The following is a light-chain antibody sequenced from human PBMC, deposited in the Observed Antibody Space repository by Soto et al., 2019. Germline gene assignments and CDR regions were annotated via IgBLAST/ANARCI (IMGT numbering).Light chain of an antibody. CDR2: DDS. Sequence: SYELTQSPSVSVAPGQTARITCEAANIRSRSVHWYQQRPGQAPVLVVHDDSDRPSGIPERFSGSNSGNTATLTISRVEVGDEADYYCQVWDGGSDHVVFGGGTKLTVL. CDR3: QVWDGGSDHVV. V-gene: IGLV3-21*02. J-gene: IGLJ2*01. CDR1: NIRSRS.